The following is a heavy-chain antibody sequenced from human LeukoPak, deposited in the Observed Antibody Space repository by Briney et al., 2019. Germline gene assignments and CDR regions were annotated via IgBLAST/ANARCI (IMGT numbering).Heavy chain of an antibody. J-gene: IGHJ4*02. V-gene: IGHV1-2*02. CDR3: ARGRVVVAATPDDY. CDR1: GYTFTGHY. D-gene: IGHD2-15*01. CDR2: INPNSGGT. Sequence: ASVKVSCKASGYTFTGHYMHWVRQAPGQGLEWMGWINPNSGGTNYAQKFQGRVTMTRDTSISTAYMELSRLRSDDTAVYYCARGRVVVAATPDDYWGQGTLVTVSS.